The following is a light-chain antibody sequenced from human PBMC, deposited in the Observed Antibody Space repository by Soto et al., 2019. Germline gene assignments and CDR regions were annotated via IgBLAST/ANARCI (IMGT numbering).Light chain of an antibody. CDR1: SSDVGRYDY. Sequence: QPVLTQPPSASGSPGQSLTFSCTGTSSDVGRYDYVSWYQQHPGKAPKLLIYGVTKRPSGVPDRFSGSKSGNTASLTVSGLQTEDEAYYYCNSYEGSKIYVFGTGTKLTVL. CDR2: GVT. J-gene: IGLJ1*01. CDR3: NSYEGSKIYV. V-gene: IGLV2-8*01.